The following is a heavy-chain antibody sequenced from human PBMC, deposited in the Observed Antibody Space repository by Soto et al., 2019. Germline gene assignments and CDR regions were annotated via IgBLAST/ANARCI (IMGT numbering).Heavy chain of an antibody. CDR3: ARTYYNDRSGYYPEYFHH. CDR2: IKLDGSEK. D-gene: IGHD3-22*01. Sequence: EVQLVESGGGLVQPGESLRLSCAASGFTYSSFWMSWVRQAPGKGLEWVANIKLDGSEKYYVDSVKGRFTISRDNAKNSLYLQMNSLRADDTAVYYCARTYYNDRSGYYPEYFHHWGQGTLVTVSS. CDR1: GFTYSSFW. J-gene: IGHJ1*01. V-gene: IGHV3-7*01.